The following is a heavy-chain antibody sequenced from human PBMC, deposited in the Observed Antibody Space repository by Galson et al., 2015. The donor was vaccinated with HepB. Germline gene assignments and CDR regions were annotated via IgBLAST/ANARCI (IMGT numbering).Heavy chain of an antibody. CDR2: TYYRSKWYN. V-gene: IGHV6-1*01. J-gene: IGHJ4*02. Sequence: CAISGDSVSSNSAAWNWIRQSPSRGLEWLGRTYYRSKWYNDYAVSVKSRITINPDTSKNQFSLQLNSVAPEDTAVYYCARARIVAAAGAIDYWGQGTLVTVSS. CDR1: GDSVSSNSAA. CDR3: ARARIVAAAGAIDY. D-gene: IGHD6-13*01.